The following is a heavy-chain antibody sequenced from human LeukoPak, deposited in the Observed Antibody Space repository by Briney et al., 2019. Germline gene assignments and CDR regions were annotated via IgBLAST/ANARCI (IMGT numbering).Heavy chain of an antibody. J-gene: IGHJ4*02. CDR1: GFTFSSHS. Sequence: GGSLRLSCAASGFTFSSHSMNWVRQAPGKGLEWVSAISGSGDSTYYGDSVKGRFTISRDNSKNTLYLQMNSLRAEDTAVYYCAKTRPLDSSSWSHGDYWGQGTLVTVSS. CDR2: ISGSGDST. D-gene: IGHD6-13*01. V-gene: IGHV3-23*01. CDR3: AKTRPLDSSSWSHGDY.